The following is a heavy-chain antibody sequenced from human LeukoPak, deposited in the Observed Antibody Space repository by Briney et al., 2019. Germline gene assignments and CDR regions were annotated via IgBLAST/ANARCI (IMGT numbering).Heavy chain of an antibody. CDR1: GGSISSYY. CDR3: ARDLPFFAGSRGVERGY. J-gene: IGHJ4*02. Sequence: SETLSLTCTVSGGSISSYYWSWIRQPPGKGLEWIGYIYYSGSTNYNPSLKSRVTISVDTSKNQFSLKLSSVTAADTAVYYCARDLPFFAGSRGVERGYWGQGTLVTVSS. V-gene: IGHV4-59*12. CDR2: IYYSGST. D-gene: IGHD2-21*01.